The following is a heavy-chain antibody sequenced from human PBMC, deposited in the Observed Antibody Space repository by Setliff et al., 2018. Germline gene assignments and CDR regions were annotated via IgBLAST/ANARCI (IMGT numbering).Heavy chain of an antibody. CDR1: GFTFSRYW. V-gene: IGHV3-7*01. D-gene: IGHD3-16*01. Sequence: GESLKISCAASGFTFSRYWMSWVRQAPGKGLEWVANIKQDGSEKYYVDSVKGRFTISRDNAKNSLYLQMNSLRAEDTAVYYCARDGGEYWGQGALVTVSS. CDR3: ARDGGEY. CDR2: IKQDGSEK. J-gene: IGHJ4*02.